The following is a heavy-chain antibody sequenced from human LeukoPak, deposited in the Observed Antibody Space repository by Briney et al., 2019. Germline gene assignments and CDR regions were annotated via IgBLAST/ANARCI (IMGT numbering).Heavy chain of an antibody. Sequence: GGSLRLSCAASGFTFSSYAMHWVRQAPGKGLEWVAVISYDGSNKYYADSVKGRFTISRDNSKNTLYPQMNSLRAEDTAVYYCARDGEYSGSYFRDYYYYGMDVWGQGTAVTVSS. V-gene: IGHV3-30-3*01. D-gene: IGHD1-26*01. CDR1: GFTFSSYA. CDR3: ARDGEYSGSYFRDYYYYGMDV. J-gene: IGHJ6*02. CDR2: ISYDGSNK.